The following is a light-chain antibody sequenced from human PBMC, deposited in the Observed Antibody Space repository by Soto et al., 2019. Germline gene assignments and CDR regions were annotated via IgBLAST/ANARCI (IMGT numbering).Light chain of an antibody. Sequence: EIVMTQSPATLSVSPGERATLSCRASQSVSSNLAWYQQKPGQAPRLLIYGASTRATGIPVRFSGSGSGTEFTHTISSLQSEDFAVYYCQQYNNWPPWTFGQGTKV. CDR1: QSVSSN. CDR3: QQYNNWPPWT. V-gene: IGKV3-15*01. CDR2: GAS. J-gene: IGKJ1*01.